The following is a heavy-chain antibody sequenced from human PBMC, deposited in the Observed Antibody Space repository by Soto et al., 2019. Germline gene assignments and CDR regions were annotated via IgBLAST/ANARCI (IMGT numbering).Heavy chain of an antibody. Sequence: GGSLRLSCAASGFTFSSYAMSWVRQAPGKGLEWVSAISGSGGSTYYADSVKGRFTISRDNSKNTLYLQMNSLRAEDTAVYYCTRVRLIVVVVAANDAFDIWGQGTMVTVSS. CDR2: ISGSGGST. V-gene: IGHV3-23*01. CDR3: TRVRLIVVVVAANDAFDI. CDR1: GFTFSSYA. J-gene: IGHJ3*02. D-gene: IGHD2-15*01.